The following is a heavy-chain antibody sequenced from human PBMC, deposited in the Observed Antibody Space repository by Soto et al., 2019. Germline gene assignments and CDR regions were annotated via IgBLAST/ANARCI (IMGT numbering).Heavy chain of an antibody. CDR3: ASDPEWAFAI. CDR2: ISSTGEYI. J-gene: IGHJ3*02. V-gene: IGHV3-21*01. D-gene: IGHD3-3*01. CDR1: GFNFRRYS. Sequence: GAALRLSCAASGFNFRRYSMNWVLQAPGKGPQWVSYISSTGEYIYYTDSVKGRFTVSRDNAKNSMYLQMNSLRAEDSAMHYCASDPEWAFAIWGQGTMVTVSS.